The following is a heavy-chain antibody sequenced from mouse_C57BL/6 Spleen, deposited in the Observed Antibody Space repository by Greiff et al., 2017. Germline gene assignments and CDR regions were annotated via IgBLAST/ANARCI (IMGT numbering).Heavy chain of an antibody. Sequence: VQLQQSGPGLVQPSQSLSITCTVSGFSLTSYGVHWVRQSPGKGLEWLGVIWRGGSTDYNAAFMSRLSINKYNSKSQVFFKMNSQQADDTAIYYCAKRGDYEYAMDYWGQGTSVTVSS. V-gene: IGHV2-5*01. CDR1: GFSLTSYG. CDR3: AKRGDYEYAMDY. J-gene: IGHJ4*01. D-gene: IGHD2-4*01. CDR2: IWRGGST.